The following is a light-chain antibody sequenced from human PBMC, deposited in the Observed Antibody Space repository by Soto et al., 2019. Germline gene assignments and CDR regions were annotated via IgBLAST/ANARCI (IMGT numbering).Light chain of an antibody. CDR3: QQYDNLPPKIT. J-gene: IGKJ3*01. V-gene: IGKV1-33*01. CDR2: DAS. CDR1: QDISNY. Sequence: DIQMTQSPSSLSASVGDRVTITCQASQDISNYLNWYQQKPGKAPKLLIYDASNLETGVPSRFSGSGSGTEFTFTISSLQPEDIATYYCQQYDNLPPKITFGPGTKVDIK.